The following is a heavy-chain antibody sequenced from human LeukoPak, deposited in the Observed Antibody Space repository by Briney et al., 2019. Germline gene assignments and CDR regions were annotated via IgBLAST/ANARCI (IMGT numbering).Heavy chain of an antibody. CDR3: ARENGGLWFGELSSPHWFDP. J-gene: IGHJ5*02. Sequence: GAAVKVSCKASGGTFISYAISWVRQAPGQGLEWMGRIIPILGIANYAQKFQGRVTITADKSTSTAYMELSSLRSEDTAVYYCARENGGLWFGELSSPHWFDPWGQGTLVTVSS. V-gene: IGHV1-69*04. CDR2: IIPILGIA. CDR1: GGTFISYA. D-gene: IGHD3-10*01.